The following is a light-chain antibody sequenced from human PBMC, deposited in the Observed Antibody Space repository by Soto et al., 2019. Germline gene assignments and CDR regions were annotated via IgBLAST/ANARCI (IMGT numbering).Light chain of an antibody. CDR1: QSVSSY. Sequence: EIVLTQSPATLSLSPGERATLSCRASQSVSSYLAWYQQKPGQAPRLLIYDASNSATGIPARFSGSESGTDITLTISSLGPEDFAIYYCQKRSNWPPVTFGGGTKVEIK. V-gene: IGKV3-11*01. CDR2: DAS. J-gene: IGKJ4*01. CDR3: QKRSNWPPVT.